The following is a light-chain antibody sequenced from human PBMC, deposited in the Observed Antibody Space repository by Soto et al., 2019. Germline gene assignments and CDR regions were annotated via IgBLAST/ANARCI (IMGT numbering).Light chain of an antibody. V-gene: IGKV4-1*01. CDR3: HQYYATPYT. J-gene: IGKJ2*01. Sequence: DIVMTQSPDSLAVSLGESATINCKSSQSVLYSSNNKNFLAWYQQRPGQPPKLLISWASTRESGVPDRFSGGGSGTDFTLTISSLQAEDVAFYYCHQYYATPYTFGQGTKLEI. CDR1: QSVLYSSNNKNF. CDR2: WAS.